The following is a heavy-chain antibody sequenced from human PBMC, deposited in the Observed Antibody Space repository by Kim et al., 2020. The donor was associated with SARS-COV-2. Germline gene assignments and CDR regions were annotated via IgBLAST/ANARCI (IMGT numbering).Heavy chain of an antibody. CDR3: ARRSFASGTTLAY. CDR1: GYTFSSYD. Sequence: ASVKVSCNASGYTFSSYDIYWVRQASGQGLEWMGWMNPNSGNTDSAQKFQGRVTMTRNTSISTAYMELSSLRSDDTAIYYCARRSFASGTTLAYWGQGTLVTVSS. D-gene: IGHD3-10*01. V-gene: IGHV1-8*01. CDR2: MNPNSGNT. J-gene: IGHJ4*02.